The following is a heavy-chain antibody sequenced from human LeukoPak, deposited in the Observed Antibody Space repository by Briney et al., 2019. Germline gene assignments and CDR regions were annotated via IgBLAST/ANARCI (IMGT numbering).Heavy chain of an antibody. Sequence: SGTLSLTCTVSGVSMSSGAFYWSWIRQHPGKGLEWIGNIYYSGSTYYNPSLKSRVTISVDRSKNQFSLKLTSVTAADTAVYYCARAFPFDDYGDPDAFDIWGQGTMVTVSS. CDR2: IYYSGST. V-gene: IGHV4-30-4*08. CDR1: GVSMSSGAFY. D-gene: IGHD4-17*01. J-gene: IGHJ3*02. CDR3: ARAFPFDDYGDPDAFDI.